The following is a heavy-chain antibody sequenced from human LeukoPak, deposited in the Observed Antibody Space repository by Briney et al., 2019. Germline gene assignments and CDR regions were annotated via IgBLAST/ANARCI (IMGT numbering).Heavy chain of an antibody. Sequence: GGSLRLSCAASGFTFSTYGMHWLRQAPGKGLEWVAFIRYDGSNKDYADSVKGRFTISRDNAKNTLYLQMNNLRAEDTAMYYCARDQRVTGRPDIDYWGQGTLVIVSS. J-gene: IGHJ4*02. D-gene: IGHD6-6*01. CDR3: ARDQRVTGRPDIDY. CDR1: GFTFSTYG. V-gene: IGHV3-30*02. CDR2: IRYDGSNK.